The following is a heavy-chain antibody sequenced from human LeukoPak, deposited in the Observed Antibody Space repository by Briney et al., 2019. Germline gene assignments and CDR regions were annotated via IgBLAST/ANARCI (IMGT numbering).Heavy chain of an antibody. D-gene: IGHD3-16*01. Sequence: GGSLRLSCAASGFTFSSYGMHWVRQAPGKGLEWVSVIYSGGSTYYADSVKGRFTISRDNSKNTLYLQMNSLRAEDTAVYYCARGGDSDFDYWGQGTLVTVSS. CDR3: ARGGDSDFDY. J-gene: IGHJ4*02. CDR2: IYSGGST. CDR1: GFTFSSYG. V-gene: IGHV3-66*01.